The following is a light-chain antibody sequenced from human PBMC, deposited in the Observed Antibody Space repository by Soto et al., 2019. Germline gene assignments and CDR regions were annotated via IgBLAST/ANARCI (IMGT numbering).Light chain of an antibody. CDR1: QGISSH. V-gene: IGKV1-8*01. CDR3: QQYFSYPLT. CDR2: TAS. J-gene: IGKJ4*02. Sequence: AIRMTQSPSSFSASTGDRVTITCRASQGISSHLAWYQVKPGKAPRLLIYTASYLDSGVPSRFSGSGSATDFTLPISTMQSDDFAVYYCQQYFSYPLTCFGGTKVEIK.